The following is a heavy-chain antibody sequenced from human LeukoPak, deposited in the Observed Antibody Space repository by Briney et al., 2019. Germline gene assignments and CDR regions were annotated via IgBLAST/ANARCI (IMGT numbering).Heavy chain of an antibody. V-gene: IGHV3-23*01. Sequence: GGSLRLSCAASGFTFSSYAMSWVRQAPGKGLEWVSTISGSGGSTYYADSVKGRFTISRDNSKNTLYLQMNSLRAEDTAVYYCARDRYYGSGSLDAFDIWGQGTMVTVSS. CDR3: ARDRYYGSGSLDAFDI. CDR1: GFTFSSYA. D-gene: IGHD3-10*01. CDR2: ISGSGGST. J-gene: IGHJ3*02.